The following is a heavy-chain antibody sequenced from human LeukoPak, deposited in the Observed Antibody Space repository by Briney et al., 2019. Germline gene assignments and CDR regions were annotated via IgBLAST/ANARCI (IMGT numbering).Heavy chain of an antibody. CDR2: IWYDGSKK. V-gene: IGHV3-33*03. Sequence: GGSLRLSCAASGFTFSDYGMHWVRQAPGKGLEWVAVIWYDGSKKYYVDSVRGRFTISRDNSKNTLYLQMNSLRAEDTAVYYCAKRRPYFDYWGQGTLVTVSS. J-gene: IGHJ4*02. CDR1: GFTFSDYG. CDR3: AKRRPYFDY.